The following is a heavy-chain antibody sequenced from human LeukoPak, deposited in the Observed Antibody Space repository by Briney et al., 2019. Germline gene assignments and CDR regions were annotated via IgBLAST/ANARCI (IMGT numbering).Heavy chain of an antibody. J-gene: IGHJ5*02. Sequence: ASVKVSCKASGGTFSSYAISWVRQAPGQGLEWMGRIVPILGIANYAQKFQGRVTITADKSTSTAYMELSSLRSEDTAVYYCARDGVSLWFGELLHNWFDPWGQGTLVTVSS. D-gene: IGHD3-10*01. CDR2: IVPILGIA. CDR3: ARDGVSLWFGELLHNWFDP. CDR1: GGTFSSYA. V-gene: IGHV1-69*04.